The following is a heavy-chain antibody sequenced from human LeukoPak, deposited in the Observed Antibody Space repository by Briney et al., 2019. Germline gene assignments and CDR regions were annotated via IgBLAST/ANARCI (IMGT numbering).Heavy chain of an antibody. D-gene: IGHD2-2*01. Sequence: SETLSLTCTVSSGSISSSSYYWGWIRQPPGKGLEWIGSIYYSGSTYYNPSLKSRVTISVDTSKNQFSLKLSSVTAADTAVYYCATMYCSSTSCSEAFDIWGQGTMVTVSS. CDR1: SGSISSSSYY. J-gene: IGHJ3*02. CDR2: IYYSGST. CDR3: ATMYCSSTSCSEAFDI. V-gene: IGHV4-39*07.